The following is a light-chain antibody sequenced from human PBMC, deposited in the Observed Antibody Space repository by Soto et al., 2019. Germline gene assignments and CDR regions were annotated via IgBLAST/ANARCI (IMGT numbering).Light chain of an antibody. Sequence: EIVMTQSPATLSVSPGERATLSCRASLSVSRNLAWYQQKPGQAPRLLIFDASTRATGIPARFSGSGSGTEFTLTITSLQSEDFAVYYCQQYNAYPRTFGQGTKVEIK. CDR3: QQYNAYPRT. CDR1: LSVSRN. V-gene: IGKV3-15*01. CDR2: DAS. J-gene: IGKJ1*01.